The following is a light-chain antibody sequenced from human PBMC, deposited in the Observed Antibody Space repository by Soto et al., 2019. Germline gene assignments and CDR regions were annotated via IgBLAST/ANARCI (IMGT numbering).Light chain of an antibody. CDR2: KAS. Sequence: DIQMTQSPSTLSGSVGDRVTITCRASQTISSWLAWYQPKPGKAPKLLIYKASTLKSGVPSRFSGSGSGTEFTLTISSLQPDDFATYYCQHYNSYSDAFGQGTKVELK. V-gene: IGKV1-5*03. J-gene: IGKJ1*01. CDR1: QTISSW. CDR3: QHYNSYSDA.